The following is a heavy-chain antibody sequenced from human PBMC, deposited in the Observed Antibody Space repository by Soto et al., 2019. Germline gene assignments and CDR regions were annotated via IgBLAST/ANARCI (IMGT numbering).Heavy chain of an antibody. V-gene: IGHV4-59*11. CDR2: GYYSGST. Sequence: QVQLQESGPGLVKASETLSLTYTVSGTSMSGHFWSWMRQPPGKGLEWIGYGYYSGSTLYNPSLKSRVTISLDTSKNHFSLRLNSVTSADTAVYYCARGVYLSLVRTGWFDPWGQGTLVTVSS. CDR3: ARGVYLSLVRTGWFDP. D-gene: IGHD3-10*01. CDR1: GTSMSGHF. J-gene: IGHJ5*02.